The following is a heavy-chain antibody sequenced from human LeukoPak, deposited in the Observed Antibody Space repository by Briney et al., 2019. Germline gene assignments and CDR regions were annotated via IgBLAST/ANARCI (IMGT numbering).Heavy chain of an antibody. CDR2: IKQDGSEK. D-gene: IGHD3-9*01. J-gene: IGHJ4*02. CDR3: ARDQRRYFDWLLTPLDY. CDR1: GFTFSSYW. V-gene: IGHV3-7*04. Sequence: PGGSLRLSCAASGFTFSSYWMSWVRQAPGKGLEWVANIKQDGSEKYYVGSVKGRFTISRDNAKNSLHLQMNSLRAEDTAVYYCARDQRRYFDWLLTPLDYWGQGTLVTVSS.